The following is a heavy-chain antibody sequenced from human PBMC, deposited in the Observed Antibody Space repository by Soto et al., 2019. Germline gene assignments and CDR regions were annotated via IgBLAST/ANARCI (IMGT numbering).Heavy chain of an antibody. V-gene: IGHV3-7*01. D-gene: IGHD3-16*02. CDR3: ARAEYDYIWGSYRLVY. CDR1: GFTFSSYW. J-gene: IGHJ4*02. CDR2: IKQDGSEK. Sequence: PGGSLRLSCAASGFTFSSYWMSWVRQAPGKGLEWVANIKQDGSEKYYVDSVKGRFTISRDNAKNSLYLQMNSLRAEDTAVYYCARAEYDYIWGSYRLVYWGQGTLVTSPQ.